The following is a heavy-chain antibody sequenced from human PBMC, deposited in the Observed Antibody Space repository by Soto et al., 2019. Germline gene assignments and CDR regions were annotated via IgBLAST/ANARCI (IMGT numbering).Heavy chain of an antibody. CDR2: FDPEDGET. CDR3: ATAPHGTGTIGFLMVPVDY. Sequence: ASVKVSCKVSGYTLTELSMHWVRQAPGKGLEWMGGFDPEDGETIYAQKFQGRVTMTEDTSTDTAYMELSSLRPEDTAVYYCATAPHGTGTIGFLMVPVDYWGQGTLVTVSS. V-gene: IGHV1-24*01. CDR1: GYTLTELS. J-gene: IGHJ4*02. D-gene: IGHD1-7*01.